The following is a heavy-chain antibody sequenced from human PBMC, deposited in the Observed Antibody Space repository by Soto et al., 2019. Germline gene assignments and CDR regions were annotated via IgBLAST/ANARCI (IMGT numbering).Heavy chain of an antibody. CDR1: GGTFSSYA. CDR2: IIPIFGTA. Sequence: QVQLVQSGAEVKKPGSSVKVSCKASGGTFSSYAISWVRQAPGQGLEWMGGIIPIFGTANYAQKFQGRVTITADESTSTAYMELSSLRSEDTAVYYCARVHGDHEGGTLEYYFDYWGQGTLVTVSS. J-gene: IGHJ4*02. D-gene: IGHD4-17*01. V-gene: IGHV1-69*01. CDR3: ARVHGDHEGGTLEYYFDY.